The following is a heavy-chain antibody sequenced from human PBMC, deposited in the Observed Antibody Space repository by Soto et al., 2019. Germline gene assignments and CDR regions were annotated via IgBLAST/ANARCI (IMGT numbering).Heavy chain of an antibody. CDR1: GGTFKTYA. D-gene: IGHD3-22*01. J-gene: IGHJ3*02. V-gene: IGHV1-69*13. CDR2: IIPMFGTT. CDR3: ARKSKSPYYYDSSDFDDSLDI. Sequence: SVKVSCKVSGGTFKTYAITWVRQVPGQGLEWIGGIIPMFGTTNYAQKFQGRVTSTADESTTTAYMELRSLRSEDTAVYYCARKSKSPYYYDSSDFDDSLDIWG.